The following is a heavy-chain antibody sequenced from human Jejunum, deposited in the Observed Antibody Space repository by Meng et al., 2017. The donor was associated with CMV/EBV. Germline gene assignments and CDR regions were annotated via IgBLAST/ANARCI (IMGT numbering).Heavy chain of an antibody. CDR3: VRGRCTRTSCYKGAFDF. CDR2: KSPTESS. CDR1: SSSTCNW. D-gene: IGHD2-2*02. J-gene: IGHJ4*02. Sequence: SSSTCNWGSWVRQHPGQWLEWLGEKSPTESSNYNPFLKSRVTISVDRSKNQFSLKLTSVTAADTAVYYCVRGRCTRTSCYKGAFDFWSQGTLVTVSS. V-gene: IGHV4-4*02.